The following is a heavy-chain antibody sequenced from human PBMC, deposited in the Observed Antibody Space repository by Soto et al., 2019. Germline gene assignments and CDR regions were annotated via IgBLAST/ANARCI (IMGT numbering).Heavy chain of an antibody. V-gene: IGHV3-49*04. D-gene: IGHD4-4*01. CDR2: ISSRGGTT. CDR3: ARRQYLDY. J-gene: IGHJ4*02. CDR1: GFTFSSYA. Sequence: GGSLRLSCAASGFTFSSYAMSWVRQAPGKGLEWVSVISSRGGTTEYAASVKGRFTISRDDSKRVAHLQMNSLETEDTAVYFCARRQYLDYWGQGTLVTVSS.